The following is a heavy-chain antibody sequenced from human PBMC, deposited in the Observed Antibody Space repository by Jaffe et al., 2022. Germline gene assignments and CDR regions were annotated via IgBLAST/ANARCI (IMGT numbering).Heavy chain of an antibody. Sequence: EVQLVESGGGLVKPGGSLRLSCAASGFTFSSYSMNWVRQAPGKGLEWVSSISSSSSYIYYADSVKGRFTISRDNAKNSLYLQMNSLRAEDTAVYYCARDEGGYCSSTSCYAFDIWGQGTMVTVSS. CDR2: ISSSSSYI. V-gene: IGHV3-21*01. CDR1: GFTFSSYS. CDR3: ARDEGGYCSSTSCYAFDI. J-gene: IGHJ3*02. D-gene: IGHD2-2*01.